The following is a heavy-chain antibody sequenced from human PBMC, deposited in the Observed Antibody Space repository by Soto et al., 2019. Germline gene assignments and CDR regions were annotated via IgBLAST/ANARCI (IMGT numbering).Heavy chain of an antibody. CDR3: ARDESASVAFDI. CDR2: IIASSEKR. Sequence: GASVKVSCKASGYTFTIYGISWVRQAPGQGLEWMGWIIASSEKRREGKERRCRWTTTHDTYKSTAYMELRSLRSDATAVYYCARDESASVAFDIWGQGTMVTVSS. CDR1: GYTFTIYG. D-gene: IGHD2-15*01. V-gene: IGHV1-18*01. J-gene: IGHJ3*02.